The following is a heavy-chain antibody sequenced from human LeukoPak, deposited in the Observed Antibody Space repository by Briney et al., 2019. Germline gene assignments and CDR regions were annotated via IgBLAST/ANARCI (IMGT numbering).Heavy chain of an antibody. CDR2: IKQDGSEK. CDR3: ARDPRTMLIVY. Sequence: PGGSLRLSCPASGFTFSSYWMSWVRQAPGKGLEWVANIKQDGSEKYYVDSVKGRFTISRDNAKNSLYLQMNSLRAEDTAVYYCARDPRTMLIVYWGQGTLVTVSS. J-gene: IGHJ4*02. CDR1: GFTFSSYW. D-gene: IGHD3-16*01. V-gene: IGHV3-7*01.